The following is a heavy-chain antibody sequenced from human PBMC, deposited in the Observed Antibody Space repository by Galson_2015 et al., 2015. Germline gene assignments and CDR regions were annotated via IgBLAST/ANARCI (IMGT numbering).Heavy chain of an antibody. V-gene: IGHV3-49*03. CDR3: TLPFGPLPAAAGGWFDP. CDR1: GFTFGDYA. CDR2: IRSKAYGGTT. J-gene: IGHJ5*02. D-gene: IGHD6-13*01. Sequence: SLRLSCAASGFTFGDYAMSWFRQAPGKGLEWVGFIRSKAYGGTTEYAASVKGRFTISRDDSKSIAYLQMNSLKTEDTAVYYCTLPFGPLPAAAGGWFDPWGQGTLVTVSS.